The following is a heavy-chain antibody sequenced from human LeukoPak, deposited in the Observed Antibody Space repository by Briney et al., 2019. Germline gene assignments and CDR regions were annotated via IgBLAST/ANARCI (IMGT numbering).Heavy chain of an antibody. V-gene: IGHV3-23*01. CDR2: ISGSGGST. J-gene: IGHJ3*02. CDR3: ARPEDSSGKWDAFDI. Sequence: PGGSLRLSCAASGFTFSSYAMSWVRQAPGKGLEWVSAISGSGGSTYYADSVKGRFTISRDNSKNTLYLQMNSLRAEDTAVYYCARPEDSSGKWDAFDIWGQGTMVTVSS. CDR1: GFTFSSYA. D-gene: IGHD3-22*01.